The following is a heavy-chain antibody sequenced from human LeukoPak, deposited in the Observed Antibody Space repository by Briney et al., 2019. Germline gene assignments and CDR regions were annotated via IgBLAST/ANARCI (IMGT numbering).Heavy chain of an antibody. V-gene: IGHV3-23*01. J-gene: IGHJ4*02. CDR1: GFTFSSYG. D-gene: IGHD3-10*01. CDR2: IGGRDGST. CDR3: AKGHYYGPGSLDY. Sequence: PGGSLRLSCAASGFTFSSYGMSWVRQAPGKGLEWVSAIGGRDGSTYYADSVKGRFTISRDNSKNTLYVQMNSLRAEDTAVYYCAKGHYYGPGSLDYWGQGTLVTVSS.